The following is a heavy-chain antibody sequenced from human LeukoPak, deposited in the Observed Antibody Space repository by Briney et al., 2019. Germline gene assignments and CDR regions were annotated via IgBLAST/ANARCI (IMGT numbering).Heavy chain of an antibody. CDR3: ARHGRSSSWDLDY. CDR2: IYYSGST. D-gene: IGHD6-13*01. CDR1: GGSISSSSYY. V-gene: IGHV4-39*01. J-gene: IGHJ4*02. Sequence: SETLSLTCTVSGGSISSSSYYWGWVRQPTGKGLEWIGSIYYSGSTYYNPSLKSRVTTSVDTSKNQFSLKLSSVTAADTAVYYCARHGRSSSWDLDYWGQGTLVTVSS.